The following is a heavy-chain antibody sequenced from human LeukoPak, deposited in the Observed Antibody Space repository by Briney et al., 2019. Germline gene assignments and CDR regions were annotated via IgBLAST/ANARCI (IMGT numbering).Heavy chain of an antibody. Sequence: GGSLRLSCTASGFTFGDYAMSWFRQAPGKGLEWVGFIRSKAYGCTTEYAASVKGRFTISRDDSKSIAYLQMNSLKTEDTAVYYCTREVNENYDILTGYYRGHRLDYRGQGTLVTVSS. D-gene: IGHD3-9*01. V-gene: IGHV3-49*03. CDR3: TREVNENYDILTGYYRGHRLDY. CDR2: IRSKAYGCTT. J-gene: IGHJ4*02. CDR1: GFTFGDYA.